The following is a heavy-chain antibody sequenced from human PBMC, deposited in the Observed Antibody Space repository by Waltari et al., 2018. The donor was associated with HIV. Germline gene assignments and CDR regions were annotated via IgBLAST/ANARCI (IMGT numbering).Heavy chain of an antibody. V-gene: IGHV1-3*01. D-gene: IGHD3-10*01. J-gene: IGHJ4*02. CDR1: GYTFTSYA. CDR3: ARSVLWFRELLYDY. Sequence: QVQLVQSGAEVKKPGASVKVSCKASGYTFTSYAMHWVRQAPGQRLEWMGWINAGNGNTKYSQKFQGRVTITRDTSASTAYMELSSLRSEDTAVYYCARSVLWFRELLYDYWGQGTLVTVS. CDR2: INAGNGNT.